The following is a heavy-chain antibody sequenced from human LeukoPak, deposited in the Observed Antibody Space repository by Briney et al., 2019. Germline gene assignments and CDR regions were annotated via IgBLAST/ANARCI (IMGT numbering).Heavy chain of an antibody. V-gene: IGHV4-59*01. Sequence: SETLSLTCTVSSGSISSYYWSWIRQPPGKGLEWIGYIYYSGSTNYNPSLKSRVTISVDTSKNQFSLKLSSVTAADTAVYYCARNYYGSGSYFGYWGQGTLVTVSS. CDR1: SGSISSYY. D-gene: IGHD3-10*01. J-gene: IGHJ4*02. CDR2: IYYSGST. CDR3: ARNYYGSGSYFGY.